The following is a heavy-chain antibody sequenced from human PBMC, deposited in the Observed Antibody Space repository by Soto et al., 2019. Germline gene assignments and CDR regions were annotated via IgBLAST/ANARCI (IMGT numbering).Heavy chain of an antibody. CDR2: ISYHGVNK. CDR3: ARGGWPQNPGSDY. CDR1: GFSFSSHA. V-gene: IGHV3-30*03. Sequence: QVQLVESGGGVVQPGTSLRLSCAASGFSFSSHAMHWVRQAPGKGLEWVAVISYHGVNKYYADSVRGRFTISRDNSKNTVYLQLDRLGTDDTGVYHCARGGWPQNPGSDYWGQGMLVTVSS. D-gene: IGHD2-15*01. J-gene: IGHJ4*02.